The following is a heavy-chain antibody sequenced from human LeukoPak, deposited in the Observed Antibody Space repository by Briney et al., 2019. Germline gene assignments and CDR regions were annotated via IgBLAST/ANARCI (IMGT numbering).Heavy chain of an antibody. Sequence: GGSLRLSCVASGFTFITYAMSWVRQAPGKGLEWVSSISGSGGSTYYADSVRGRFTISRDNSKNTMYLQMNSLRAEDTAVYYCARTYCSTTSCYNFDYWGQGTLVTVSS. J-gene: IGHJ4*02. CDR1: GFTFITYA. CDR2: ISGSGGST. D-gene: IGHD2-2*02. V-gene: IGHV3-23*01. CDR3: ARTYCSTTSCYNFDY.